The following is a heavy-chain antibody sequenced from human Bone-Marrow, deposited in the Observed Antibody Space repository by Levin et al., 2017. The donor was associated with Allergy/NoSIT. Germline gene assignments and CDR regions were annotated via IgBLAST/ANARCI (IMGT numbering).Heavy chain of an antibody. CDR1: GGSISSSSYY. D-gene: IGHD2-2*02. CDR2: IYYSGST. V-gene: IGHV4-39*01. J-gene: IGHJ6*02. CDR3: ARHKGYCSSTSCNNYYYYGMDV. Sequence: NPSETLSLTCTVSGGSISSSSYYWGWIRQPPGKGLEWIGSIYYSGSTYYNPSLKSRVTISVDTSKNQFSLKLSSVTAADTAVYYCARHKGYCSSTSCNNYYYYGMDVWGQGTTVTVSS.